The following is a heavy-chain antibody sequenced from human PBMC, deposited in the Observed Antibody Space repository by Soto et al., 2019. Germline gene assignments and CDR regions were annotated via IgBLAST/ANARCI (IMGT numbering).Heavy chain of an antibody. CDR2: INHSEST. CDR3: ARGPMGITIFGVAARGDAFDI. J-gene: IGHJ3*02. CDR1: GGSFSGYY. V-gene: IGHV4-34*01. D-gene: IGHD3-3*01. Sequence: SETLSLTCAVYGGSFSGYYWSWIRQPPGKGLEWIGEINHSESTNYNPSLKSRVTISVDTSKNQFSLKLSSVTAADTAVYYCARGPMGITIFGVAARGDAFDIWGQGTMVTVSS.